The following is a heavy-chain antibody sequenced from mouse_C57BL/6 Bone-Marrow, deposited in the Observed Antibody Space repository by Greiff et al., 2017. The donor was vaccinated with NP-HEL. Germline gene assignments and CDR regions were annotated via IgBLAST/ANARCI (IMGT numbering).Heavy chain of an antibody. CDR1: GFSLTSYG. CDR3: ASGELGGFAY. CDR2: IWGVGST. D-gene: IGHD4-1*01. J-gene: IGHJ3*01. Sequence: VQGVESGPGLVAPSQSLSITCTVSGFSLTSYGVDWVRQSPGKGLEWLGVIWGVGSTNYNSALKSRLSISKDNSKSQVFLKMNSLQTDDTAMYYCASGELGGFAYWGQGTLVTVSA. V-gene: IGHV2-6*01.